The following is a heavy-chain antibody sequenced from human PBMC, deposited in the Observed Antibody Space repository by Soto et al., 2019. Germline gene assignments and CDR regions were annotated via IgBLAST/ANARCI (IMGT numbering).Heavy chain of an antibody. CDR2: IFSNDEK. Sequence: QVTLKESGPVLVKPTETLTLTCTVSGFSLSNARMGVSWIRQPPGKALEWLAHIFSNDEKSYSTSLKSRLTIYKDTSKSQVVLTMNNMDPVDTATYSCARNSYKTTARSWFDPWGQGTLVTVSS. CDR3: ARNSYKTTARSWFDP. J-gene: IGHJ5*02. CDR1: GFSLSNARMG. V-gene: IGHV2-26*01. D-gene: IGHD4-4*01.